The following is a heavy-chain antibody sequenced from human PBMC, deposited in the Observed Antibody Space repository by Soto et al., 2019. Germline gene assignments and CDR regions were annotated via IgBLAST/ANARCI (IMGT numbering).Heavy chain of an antibody. CDR1: GGSISSYY. CDR3: ARLAYPATGSTAYGDDAFYL. Sequence: SETLSLTCTVSGGSISSYYCSWFRQPPGKGLEWIGHMHYSGNSDYNPSLRSRVTISVDTSKNQFSLNLSSVTAADTAVYYCARLAYPATGSTAYGDDAFYLWGLGTMVTVSS. J-gene: IGHJ3*01. D-gene: IGHD2-15*01. V-gene: IGHV4-59*08. CDR2: MHYSGNS.